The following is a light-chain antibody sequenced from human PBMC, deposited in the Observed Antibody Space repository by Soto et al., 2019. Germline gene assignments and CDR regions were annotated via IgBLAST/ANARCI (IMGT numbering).Light chain of an antibody. CDR1: SAHSSYV. J-gene: IGLJ1*01. CDR3: QTWGTGIQV. CDR2: VDSDGSH. Sequence: QPVLTQSPSASASLGASVKLTCTLSSAHSSYVIAWHQQQPEKGPRYLMKVDSDGSHSKGDGIPDRFSGSSSGAERYLFISSLQSEDEADYYCQTWGTGIQVFGAGTKLTVL. V-gene: IGLV4-69*01.